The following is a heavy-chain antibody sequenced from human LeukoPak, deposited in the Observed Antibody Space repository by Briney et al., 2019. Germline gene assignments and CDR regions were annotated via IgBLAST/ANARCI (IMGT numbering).Heavy chain of an antibody. D-gene: IGHD3-22*01. CDR3: ARDRFPYDSSGYYYFDY. Sequence: GASVKVSCKSSGYTFSNYGVTWVRQAPGQGLEWMGWINPNSGDTNYAQKFQGWVTMTRDTSISTAYMELSRLRSDDTAVYYCARDRFPYDSSGYYYFDYWGQGTLVTVSS. J-gene: IGHJ4*02. V-gene: IGHV1-2*04. CDR1: GYTFSNYG. CDR2: INPNSGDT.